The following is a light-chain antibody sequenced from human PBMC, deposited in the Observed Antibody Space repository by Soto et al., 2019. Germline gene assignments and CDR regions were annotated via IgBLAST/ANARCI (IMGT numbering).Light chain of an antibody. J-gene: IGKJ5*01. V-gene: IGKV3-20*01. Sequence: EIVMTQSPATLSVSPGERVTLSCRASQSVSKNLVWYQQKPGQAPRILIYGASSRATGIPDRFSGIGSGTDFTLTITRLENEDFAVYDCQQYGGSTITFGQGTRLEI. CDR1: QSVSKN. CDR2: GAS. CDR3: QQYGGSTIT.